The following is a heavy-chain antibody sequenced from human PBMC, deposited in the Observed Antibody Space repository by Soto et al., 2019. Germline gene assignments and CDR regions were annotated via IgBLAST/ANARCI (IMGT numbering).Heavy chain of an antibody. V-gene: IGHV4-39*01. Sequence: KTSETLSLTCTVSGGSISSSSYYWGWIRQPPGKGLEWIGSIYYSGSTYYNPSLKSRVTISVDTSKNQFSLKLSSVTAADTAVYYCARPNCSSTSCYSPFMFDYWGQGTLVTVSS. CDR3: ARPNCSSTSCYSPFMFDY. D-gene: IGHD2-2*01. CDR1: GGSISSSSYY. J-gene: IGHJ4*02. CDR2: IYYSGST.